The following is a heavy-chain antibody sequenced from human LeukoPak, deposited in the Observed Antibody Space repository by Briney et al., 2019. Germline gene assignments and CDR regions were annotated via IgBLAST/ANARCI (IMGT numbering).Heavy chain of an antibody. CDR1: GFTVSSNY. J-gene: IGHJ5*02. Sequence: PGGSLRLSCAASGFTVSSNYMSWVRQAPGKGLEWVSVIYSGGSTYYADSVKGRFTISRDNAKNSLYLQMNSLRAEDTAVYYCARGRDYYGSGSQPWGQGTLVTVSS. V-gene: IGHV3-66*01. CDR3: ARGRDYYGSGSQP. CDR2: IYSGGST. D-gene: IGHD3-10*01.